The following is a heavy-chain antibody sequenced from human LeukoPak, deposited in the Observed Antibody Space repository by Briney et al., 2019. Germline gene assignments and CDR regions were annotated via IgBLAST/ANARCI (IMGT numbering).Heavy chain of an antibody. CDR1: GYTFTSYD. J-gene: IGHJ6*02. V-gene: IGHV1-8*01. Sequence: ASVKVSCKASGYTFTSYDINWVRQATGQGLEWMGWMNPNSGNTGYAQKFQGRVTMTRNTSISTAYMELSSLRSEDTAVYYCAREKGYQLLFQWGYGMDVWGRGTTVTVSS. D-gene: IGHD2-2*01. CDR3: AREKGYQLLFQWGYGMDV. CDR2: MNPNSGNT.